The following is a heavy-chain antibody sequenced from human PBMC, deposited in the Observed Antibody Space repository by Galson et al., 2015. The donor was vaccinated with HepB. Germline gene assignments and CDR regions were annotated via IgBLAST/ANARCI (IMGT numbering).Heavy chain of an antibody. V-gene: IGHV3-21*01. Sequence: SLRLSCAASGFTFSSYSMNWVRQAPGKGLEWVSAISSSSSYIYYADSVKGRFTISRDNAKNSLYLQMNSLRAEDTAVYYCASVPIPDLRYFDWLLYRHPPEAFDIWGQRTMVTVSS. CDR1: GFTFSSYS. D-gene: IGHD3-9*01. CDR2: ISSSSSYI. J-gene: IGHJ3*02. CDR3: ASVPIPDLRYFDWLLYRHPPEAFDI.